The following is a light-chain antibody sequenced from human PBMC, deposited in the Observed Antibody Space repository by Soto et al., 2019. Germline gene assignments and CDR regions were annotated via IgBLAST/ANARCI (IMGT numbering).Light chain of an antibody. J-gene: IGKJ1*01. CDR1: QDISNY. Sequence: DLQMTQSPSSLSASLGDSVTSXXQASQDISNYLNWYQQKPGKAPKLXIYKASTLKSGVPSRFSGSGSGTEFTLTISSLQPDDFATYYCQHYNSYSEAFGQGTKVDIK. CDR2: KAS. CDR3: QHYNSYSEA. V-gene: IGKV1-5*03.